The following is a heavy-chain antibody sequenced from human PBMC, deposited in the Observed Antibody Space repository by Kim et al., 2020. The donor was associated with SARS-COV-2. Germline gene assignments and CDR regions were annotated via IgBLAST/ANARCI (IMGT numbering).Heavy chain of an antibody. D-gene: IGHD3-10*01. CDR2: INAGNGNT. CDR3: ARRNLGYYGSGTFDY. CDR1: GYTFTSYA. J-gene: IGHJ4*02. V-gene: IGHV1-3*01. Sequence: ASVKVSCKASGYTFTSYAMHWVRQAPGQRLEWMGWINAGNGNTKYSQKFQGRVTITRDTSASTAYMELSSLRSEDTAVYYCARRNLGYYGSGTFDYWGQGTLVTVSS.